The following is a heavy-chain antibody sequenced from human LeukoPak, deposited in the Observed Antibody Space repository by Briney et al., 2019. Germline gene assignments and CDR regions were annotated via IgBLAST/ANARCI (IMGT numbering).Heavy chain of an antibody. CDR1: GFTFSSYE. Sequence: GGSLRLSCAASGFTFSSYEMNWVRQAPGKGLEWVSYISSGTTIYYADSGKGRFTISRDNAKNSLYLQMNSLRAEDTAVYYCARDVGPIDYWGQGTLVTVSS. CDR3: ARDVGPIDY. V-gene: IGHV3-48*03. CDR2: ISSGTTI. J-gene: IGHJ4*02.